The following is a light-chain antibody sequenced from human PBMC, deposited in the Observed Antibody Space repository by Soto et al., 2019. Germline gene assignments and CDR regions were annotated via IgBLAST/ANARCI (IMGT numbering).Light chain of an antibody. CDR2: TAS. CDR1: QSISNY. J-gene: IGKJ4*01. Sequence: DIQMTQSPSSLSASVGDRATITCRASQSISNYLNWYQQKPGKAPKLLIYTASSLQSGVPSRFSGSGSGTDFTLTISSLQPEDFATYYCQQSYSIPVTFGGGTKVDIK. V-gene: IGKV1-39*01. CDR3: QQSYSIPVT.